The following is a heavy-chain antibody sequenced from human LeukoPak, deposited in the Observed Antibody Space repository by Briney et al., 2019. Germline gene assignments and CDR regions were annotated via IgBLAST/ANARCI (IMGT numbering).Heavy chain of an antibody. V-gene: IGHV3-30*03. CDR3: ARSSGSYDY. J-gene: IGHJ4*02. CDR1: GFTLSSYG. D-gene: IGHD1-26*01. Sequence: GRSLRLSCAASGFTLSSYGMHWVRQAPGKGLEWVAVISYDGSNKYYADSVKGRFTISRDNSKNTLNLQMNSLRAEDTAVYYCARSSGSYDYWGQGTLVTVSS. CDR2: ISYDGSNK.